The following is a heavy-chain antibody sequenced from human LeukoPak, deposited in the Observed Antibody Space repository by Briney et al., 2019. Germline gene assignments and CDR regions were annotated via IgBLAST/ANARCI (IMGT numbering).Heavy chain of an antibody. CDR1: GFTFSSYG. Sequence: PGGSLRLSCAASGFTFSSYGMHWVRQAPGKGLEWVAVISYDGSNKYYADSVKGRFTISRDNSKNTLYLQMNSLRAEDTAVYYCAKDWQWELSGWFDPWGQGTLVTVSS. J-gene: IGHJ5*02. CDR3: AKDWQWELSGWFDP. V-gene: IGHV3-30*18. CDR2: ISYDGSNK. D-gene: IGHD1-26*01.